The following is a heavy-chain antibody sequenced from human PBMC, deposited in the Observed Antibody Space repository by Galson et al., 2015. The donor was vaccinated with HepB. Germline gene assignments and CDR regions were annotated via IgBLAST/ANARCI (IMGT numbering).Heavy chain of an antibody. CDR2: IYYSGST. CDR3: ARHSGYSGYAAYYYYYMDV. Sequence: ETLSLPCAVSGGSISSTYRWTWIRQPPGKGLEWIGSIYYSGSTYYNPSLKSRVTISVDTSKNQFSLKLSSVTAADTAVYYCARHSGYSGYAAYYYYYMDVWGKGTTVTVSS. V-gene: IGHV4-39*01. J-gene: IGHJ6*03. CDR1: GGSISSTYR. D-gene: IGHD5-12*01.